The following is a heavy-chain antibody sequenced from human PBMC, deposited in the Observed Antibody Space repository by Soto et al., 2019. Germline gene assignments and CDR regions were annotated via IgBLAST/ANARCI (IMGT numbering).Heavy chain of an antibody. V-gene: IGHV1-18*04. D-gene: IGHD1-1*01. CDR2: ISAYNGNT. CDR1: GYTCTIYG. J-gene: IGHJ4*02. Sequence: ASVKVSCKASGYTCTIYGISGVRQSPLQGLEWMGCISAYNGNTNYAQKLQGRVTMITDTSTSTAYMELRSLRSDDTAVYYCASRSQSGTLFYYFDYWGQGTLVTVSS. CDR3: ASRSQSGTLFYYFDY.